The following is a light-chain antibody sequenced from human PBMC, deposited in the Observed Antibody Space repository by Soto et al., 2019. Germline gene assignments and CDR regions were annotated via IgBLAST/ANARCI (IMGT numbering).Light chain of an antibody. V-gene: IGLV1-40*01. CDR3: QSYDSSLSGYV. CDR2: GNT. Sequence: QSVLTQPPSVSGAPGQRVTISCTGSRSNIGTGYDVQWYQQLPGTAPKLLIYGNTKRPLGVPARFSGSKSGTSASLAISGLQAEDEAEYHCQSYDSSLSGYVFGTGTQLTVL. CDR1: RSNIGTGYD. J-gene: IGLJ1*01.